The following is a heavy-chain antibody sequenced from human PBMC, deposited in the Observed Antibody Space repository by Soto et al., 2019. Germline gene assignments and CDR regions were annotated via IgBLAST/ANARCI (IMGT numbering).Heavy chain of an antibody. CDR1: GFTFSDYY. D-gene: IGHD6-6*01. Sequence: QVQLVESGGGLVKPGTSLRLYCAASGFTFSDYYMSWIRQAPGKGLDWVSYMSASGNTTFYPDSVKGRFTISRDNAKNSLYLQMNSLRPEDTAVYYCARRARGSYGLDVWGQGTTVTVSS. V-gene: IGHV3-11*01. J-gene: IGHJ6*02. CDR3: ARRARGSYGLDV. CDR2: MSASGNTT.